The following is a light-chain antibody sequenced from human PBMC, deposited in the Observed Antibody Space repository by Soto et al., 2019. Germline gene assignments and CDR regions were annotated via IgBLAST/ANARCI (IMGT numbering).Light chain of an antibody. CDR1: SSDVGGYNY. CDR2: EVS. Sequence: QSALTQPASVSGSPGQSITISCTGTSSDVGGYNYVSWYQQHPGKAPKLMIYEVSNRPSGVSNRFSGSKSGNTASLTISGLQAEDEADYYCSSYTSSSFLFGTGTKV. CDR3: SSYTSSSFL. J-gene: IGLJ1*01. V-gene: IGLV2-14*01.